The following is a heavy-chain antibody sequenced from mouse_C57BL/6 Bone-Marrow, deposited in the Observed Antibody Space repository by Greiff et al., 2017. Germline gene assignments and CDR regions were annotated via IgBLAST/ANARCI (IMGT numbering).Heavy chain of an antibody. J-gene: IGHJ1*03. V-gene: IGHV14-4*01. Sequence: EVQLQQSGAELVRPGASVKLSCTASGFNIQDDYMHWVKQRPEQGLEWIGWIDPDNGDTEYASKFQGKATITADPSSNTADLQLSSLTSEDAAVYYCTTKGGRYFDVWGTGTTVTVSS. CDR1: GFNIQDDY. CDR2: IDPDNGDT. D-gene: IGHD1-1*02. CDR3: TTKGGRYFDV.